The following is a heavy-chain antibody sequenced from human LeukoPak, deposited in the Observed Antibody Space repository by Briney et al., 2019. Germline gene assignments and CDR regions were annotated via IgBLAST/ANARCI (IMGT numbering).Heavy chain of an antibody. J-gene: IGHJ4*02. Sequence: SETLSLTCTVSGGSISSSSYYWGWIRQPPGKGLEWIGSIYYSGSTYYNPSLKSRVTISVDTSKNQFSLKLSSVTAADTAVYYCARFEGYGDYVPFDYWGQGTLVTVSS. D-gene: IGHD4-17*01. CDR2: IYYSGST. V-gene: IGHV4-39*01. CDR3: ARFEGYGDYVPFDY. CDR1: GGSISSSSYY.